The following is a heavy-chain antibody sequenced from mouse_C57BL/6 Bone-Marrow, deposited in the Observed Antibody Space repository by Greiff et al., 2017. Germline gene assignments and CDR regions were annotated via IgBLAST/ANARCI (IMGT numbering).Heavy chain of an antibody. CDR2: INPGSGGT. CDR3: ARGRGYWYYAMDY. Sequence: QVQLQQSGAELVRPGTSVKVSCKASGYAFTNYLIEWVKQRPGQGLEWIGVINPGSGGTNYNEKFKGKATLTADKSSSTAYMQLSSLTSEASAVYFGARGRGYWYYAMDYWGQGTSVTVSS. CDR1: GYAFTNYL. D-gene: IGHD2-3*01. V-gene: IGHV1-54*01. J-gene: IGHJ4*01.